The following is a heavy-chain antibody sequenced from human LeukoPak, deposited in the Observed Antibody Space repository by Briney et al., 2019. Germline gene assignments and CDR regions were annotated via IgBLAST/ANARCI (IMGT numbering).Heavy chain of an antibody. V-gene: IGHV3-48*01. CDR2: ISSSSCTI. D-gene: IGHD1-1*01. J-gene: IGHJ4*02. Sequence: PGGSLRLSCAASGFTFSSYSMNWVRQAPGKGLEWVSYISSSSCTIYYADSVKGRFTISRDNAKNSLYLQMNSLRAEDTAVYYCARGGTTGVDYWGQGTLVTVSS. CDR3: ARGGTTGVDY. CDR1: GFTFSSYS.